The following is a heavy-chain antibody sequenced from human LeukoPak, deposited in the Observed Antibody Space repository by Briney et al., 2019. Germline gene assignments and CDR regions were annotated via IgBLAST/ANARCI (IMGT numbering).Heavy chain of an antibody. CDR2: ISGSGGST. Sequence: GGSLRLSCVSSGFSFSNYAMSWVRQAPGKGLEWVSSISGSGGSTHYADSVKGRFTISRDNSKNTLYLQMNSLRAEDTAVYYCAKDSGSYYCDYWGQGTLVTVSS. V-gene: IGHV3-23*01. CDR1: GFSFSNYA. J-gene: IGHJ4*02. CDR3: AKDSGSYYCDY. D-gene: IGHD1-26*01.